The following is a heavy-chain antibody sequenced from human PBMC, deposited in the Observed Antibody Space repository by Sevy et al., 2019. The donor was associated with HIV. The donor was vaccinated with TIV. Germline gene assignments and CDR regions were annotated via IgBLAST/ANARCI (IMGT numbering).Heavy chain of an antibody. D-gene: IGHD3-16*01. CDR2: ISISSSNI. CDR1: GFTINTYS. J-gene: IGHJ4*02. CDR3: ARAPEENYDYVTGSFDY. Sequence: GGSLRLSCAASGFTINTYSMNWVHQAPGMGLEWVSSISISSSNIFYSDSVRGRFTISRDNAKNSLYLQMHSLRAEDTAVYYCARAPEENYDYVTGSFDYWGQGTLVTVSS. V-gene: IGHV3-21*06.